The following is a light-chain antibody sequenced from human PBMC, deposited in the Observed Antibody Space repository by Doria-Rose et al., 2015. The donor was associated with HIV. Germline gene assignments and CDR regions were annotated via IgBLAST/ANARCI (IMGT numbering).Light chain of an antibody. Sequence: EIVVTQSPGTLSLSPGERATLSCRASQSFSSTYLAWYQQKPGQAPCLLIYDGSTRATGIPDWFSASGSGTDFTLTINRLGPEDFALYYCHQYGTSWTFGQGTKVEI. V-gene: IGKV3-20*01. CDR1: QSFSSTY. J-gene: IGKJ1*01. CDR3: HQYGTSWT. CDR2: DGS.